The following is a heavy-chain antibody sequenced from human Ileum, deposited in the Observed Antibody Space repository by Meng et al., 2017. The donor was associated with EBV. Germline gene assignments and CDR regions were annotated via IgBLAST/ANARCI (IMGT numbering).Heavy chain of an antibody. J-gene: IGHJ4*02. CDR3: ARTCCSSSSCYDY. Sequence: QVQLVQSGAEVKKPGASVKVSCKASGYSFTTYATHWVRQAPGQGLEWMGWFNAGNGNTKYTEKFQSRVTITRDTAARTAYMELSCLRSEDTAVYYCARTCCSSSSCYDYWGQGTLVTVSS. V-gene: IGHV1-3*01. CDR2: FNAGNGNT. D-gene: IGHD2-2*01. CDR1: GYSFTTYA.